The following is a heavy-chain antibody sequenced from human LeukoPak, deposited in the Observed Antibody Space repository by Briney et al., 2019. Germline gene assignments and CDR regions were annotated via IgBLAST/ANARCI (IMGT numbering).Heavy chain of an antibody. V-gene: IGHV3-23*01. CDR1: GFTFSNCA. Sequence: PGGSLRLSCAASGFTFSNCAMNWVRQAPGKGLEWVSAISGSGGSTNYAESVKGRFTISRDNSRTTLYLQMNSLRAEDTAVYSCAKDIVVEVAGHYFDYWGQGTLVTVSS. CDR2: ISGSGGST. D-gene: IGHD2-15*01. CDR3: AKDIVVEVAGHYFDY. J-gene: IGHJ4*02.